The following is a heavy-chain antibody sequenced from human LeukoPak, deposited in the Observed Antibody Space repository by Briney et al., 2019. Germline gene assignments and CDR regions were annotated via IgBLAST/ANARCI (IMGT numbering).Heavy chain of an antibody. D-gene: IGHD4-17*01. V-gene: IGHV1-46*01. J-gene: IGHJ5*02. CDR3: ARDFYGERNYFDP. CDR1: GYTFTSYY. CDR2: IKPSGGST. Sequence: GASVKVSCKASGYTFTSYYMHRVRQAPGQGLEWMGIIKPSGGSTTYAQKFQGRLTMTRDKSTSTVYMELSSLRSEDTAVYYCARDFYGERNYFDPWGQGTLVTVSS.